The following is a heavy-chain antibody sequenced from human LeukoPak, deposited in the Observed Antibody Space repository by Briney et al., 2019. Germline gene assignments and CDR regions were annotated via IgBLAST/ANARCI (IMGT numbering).Heavy chain of an antibody. D-gene: IGHD3-10*01. CDR1: GFTVSSNY. Sequence: GGSLRLSCAASGFTVSSNYMRWVRQAPGKGLEWVSVIYSGGSTYYADSVKGRFTISRDNSKNTLYLQMNSLRAEDTAVYYCATTPGSWFGNWFDPWGEGTLVTVSS. J-gene: IGHJ5*02. V-gene: IGHV3-66*02. CDR2: IYSGGST. CDR3: ATTPGSWFGNWFDP.